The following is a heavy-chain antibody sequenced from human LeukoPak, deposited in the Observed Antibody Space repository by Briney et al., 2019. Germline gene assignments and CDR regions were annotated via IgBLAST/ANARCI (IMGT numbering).Heavy chain of an antibody. CDR1: GYTFTSYG. V-gene: IGHV1-18*01. CDR3: ARGAVGGYCSSTSCYGGEYFQH. D-gene: IGHD2-2*01. CDR2: ISAYNGNT. J-gene: IGHJ1*01. Sequence: ASVKVSCKASGYTFTSYGISWVRQAPGQGLGWMGWISAYNGNTNYAQKLQGRVTMTTDTSTSTAYMELRSLRSDDTAVYYCARGAVGGYCSSTSCYGGEYFQHWGQGTLVTVSS.